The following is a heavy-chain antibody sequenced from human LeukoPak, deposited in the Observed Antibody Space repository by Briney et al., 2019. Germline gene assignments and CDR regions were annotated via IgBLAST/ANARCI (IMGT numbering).Heavy chain of an antibody. CDR3: ARDQAVRFYDYYYYYMDV. J-gene: IGHJ6*03. CDR2: IYSGGST. CDR1: GFIFSSYT. Sequence: PGGSLRLSCAASGFIFSSYTMSWVRQAPGKGLEWVSVIYSGGSTYYADSVKGRFTISRDNSKNTLYLQMNSLRAEDTAVYYCARDQAVRFYDYYYYYMDVWGKGTTVTVSS. D-gene: IGHD5/OR15-5a*01. V-gene: IGHV3-66*01.